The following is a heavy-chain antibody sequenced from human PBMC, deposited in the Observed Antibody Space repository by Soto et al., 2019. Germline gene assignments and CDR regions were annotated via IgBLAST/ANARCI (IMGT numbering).Heavy chain of an antibody. D-gene: IGHD6-19*01. V-gene: IGHV3-23*01. CDR2: ISGSGNST. CDR3: AKDHRWLALFDY. J-gene: IGHJ4*02. CDR1: GITFSSYA. Sequence: EVQLLESGGGLVQPGGSLRLSCAASGITFSSYAFSWVRQAAGKGLEWVSGISGSGNSTYYADSVKGRFSFSRDNSKNTVYLQMNSLRVEDTAVYYCAKDHRWLALFDYWGQGTLVTVSS.